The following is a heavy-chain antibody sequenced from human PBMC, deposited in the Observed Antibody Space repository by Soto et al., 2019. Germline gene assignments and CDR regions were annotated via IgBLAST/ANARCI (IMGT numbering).Heavy chain of an antibody. Sequence: ASVKVSCKASGYTFTTYYIQWVRQAPGQGLEWMGLINCGVATTSYAQKFQDRVTMTRDTSTSTVYMELSSLTYEDTAMYYCGRVGPVPWTKTPVFDWWGQGTLVTVSS. J-gene: IGHJ4*02. CDR1: GYTFTTYY. D-gene: IGHD6-19*01. CDR3: GRVGPVPWTKTPVFDW. V-gene: IGHV1-46*01. CDR2: INCGVATT.